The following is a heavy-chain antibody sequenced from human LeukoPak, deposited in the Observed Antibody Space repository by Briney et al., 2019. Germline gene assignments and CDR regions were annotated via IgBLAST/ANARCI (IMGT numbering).Heavy chain of an antibody. D-gene: IGHD3-9*01. CDR3: AKWGDYDVLTGYYDSDY. V-gene: IGHV3-23*01. CDR2: VSGRDTST. CDR1: GFTFSNYA. Sequence: PGGSLRLSCAASGFTFSNYAMSWVRQGPGKGLEWVSAVSGRDTSTYYTDSVKGRFTISRDNSKNTLYLQMNSLSAEDTAIYYCAKWGDYDVLTGYYDSDYWGQGTLVTVSS. J-gene: IGHJ4*02.